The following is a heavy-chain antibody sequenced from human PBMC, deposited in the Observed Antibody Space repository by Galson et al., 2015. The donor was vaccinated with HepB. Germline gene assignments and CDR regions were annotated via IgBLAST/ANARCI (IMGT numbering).Heavy chain of an antibody. V-gene: IGHV3-30-3*01. Sequence: SLRLSCAASGFTFSSYAIHWVRQAPGKGLEWVAVVSYEGSNKHYADSVKGRFTISRDNSKNTLSLQMNSLRAEDTAVYYCAREVGFSCEFDPWGKGALVIVSS. CDR1: GFTFSSYA. D-gene: IGHD2-15*01. J-gene: IGHJ5*02. CDR3: AREVGFSCEFDP. CDR2: VSYEGSNK.